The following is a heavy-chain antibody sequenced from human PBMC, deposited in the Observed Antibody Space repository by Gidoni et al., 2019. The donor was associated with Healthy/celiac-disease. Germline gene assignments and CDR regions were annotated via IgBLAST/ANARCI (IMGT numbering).Heavy chain of an antibody. CDR2: PNSGGT. Sequence: PNSGGTNYAQKFQGRVTMTRDTSISTAYMELSRLRSDDTAVYYCARAGEGITIFGVVRKRQPLNWFDPWGQGTLVTVSS. V-gene: IGHV1-2*02. CDR3: ARAGEGITIFGVVRKRQPLNWFDP. J-gene: IGHJ5*02. D-gene: IGHD3-3*01.